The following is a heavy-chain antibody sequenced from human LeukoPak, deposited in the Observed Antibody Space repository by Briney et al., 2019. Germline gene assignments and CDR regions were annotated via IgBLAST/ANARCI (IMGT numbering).Heavy chain of an antibody. J-gene: IGHJ4*02. Sequence: GRSLRLSCAASGFTFSSYAMHWVRQAPGKGLEWVAVISYDGSNKYYADSVRGRFTISRDNSKNTLYLQMNSLRTEDTAVYYCARTRAGIQAGFDYWGQGTLVTVSS. CDR2: ISYDGSNK. D-gene: IGHD1-1*01. V-gene: IGHV3-30*04. CDR3: ARTRAGIQAGFDY. CDR1: GFTFSSYA.